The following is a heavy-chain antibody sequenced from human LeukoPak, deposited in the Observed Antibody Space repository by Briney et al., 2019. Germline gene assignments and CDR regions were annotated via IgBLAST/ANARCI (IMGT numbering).Heavy chain of an antibody. CDR1: GLTVSSNC. CDR3: ARSSLGYSYVFDI. CDR2: IYSGGNT. Sequence: GGSLRLSCAASGLTVSSNCMSWVRQAPGKGLEWVSFIYSGGNTYYADSVKGRFTISRDNSKNTLYLQMNSLRAEDTAVYYCARSSLGYSYVFDIWGLGTMVTVSS. D-gene: IGHD5-18*01. J-gene: IGHJ3*02. V-gene: IGHV3-53*01.